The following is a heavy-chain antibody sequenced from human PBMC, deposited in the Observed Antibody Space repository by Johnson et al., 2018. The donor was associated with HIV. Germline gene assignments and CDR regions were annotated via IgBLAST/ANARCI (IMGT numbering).Heavy chain of an antibody. CDR2: IYSGGTT. D-gene: IGHD3-16*01. Sequence: EVQLVESGGGLVQPGGSLRLSCAASGFTVSSNYMSWVRQAPGKGLEWVSVIYSGGTTYYVDSVKGRFTISRDNSKNTLYLQMNSLRAEDKAVYYCAREAVPRGLQSAFGGAFDIWGQGTMVTVSS. CDR3: AREAVPRGLQSAFGGAFDI. V-gene: IGHV3-66*01. CDR1: GFTVSSNY. J-gene: IGHJ3*02.